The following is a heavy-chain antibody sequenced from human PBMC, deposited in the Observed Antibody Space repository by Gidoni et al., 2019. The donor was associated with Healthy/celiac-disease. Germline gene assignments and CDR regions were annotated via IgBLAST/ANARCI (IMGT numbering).Heavy chain of an antibody. CDR3: AREVHYSDAFDI. V-gene: IGHV4-34*01. CDR1: GGSFSGYY. CDR2: INHSGST. J-gene: IGHJ3*02. D-gene: IGHD2-15*01. Sequence: QVQLQQWGAGLLKPSETLSLTCAVYGGSFSGYYWSWIRQPPGKGLEWIGEINHSGSTNYNPSLKSRVTISVDTSKNQFSLKLSSVTAADTAVYYCAREVHYSDAFDIWGQGTMVTVSS.